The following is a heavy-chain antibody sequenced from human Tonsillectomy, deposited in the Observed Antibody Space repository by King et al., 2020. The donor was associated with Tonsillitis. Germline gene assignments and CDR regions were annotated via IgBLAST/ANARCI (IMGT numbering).Heavy chain of an antibody. D-gene: IGHD3-10*01. CDR3: ASRGGLPTGAFDI. Sequence: VQLVESGGGLVQPGGSLRLSCAASGLTFSSYWMSWVRQAPGKGLEWVANIKQDGSGKYYVDSVKGRFTISRDNANNSVYLQMNSLRAEDTAVYYCASRGGLPTGAFDIWGQGTMVTVSS. CDR1: GLTFSSYW. V-gene: IGHV3-7*03. J-gene: IGHJ3*02. CDR2: IKQDGSGK.